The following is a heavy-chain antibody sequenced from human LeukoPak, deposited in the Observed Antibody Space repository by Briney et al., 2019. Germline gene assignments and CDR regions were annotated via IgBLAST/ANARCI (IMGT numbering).Heavy chain of an antibody. CDR2: IKRDGSEM. V-gene: IGHV3-7*05. CDR3: AREWNY. J-gene: IGHJ4*02. CDR1: GFTFSNYA. Sequence: PGGSLRLSCAASGFTFSNYAIHWVRQAPGTGLEWVANIKRDGSEMYYVDSVKGRFTISRDNTKNSLYLQMNSLRAEDTAVYYCAREWNYWGLGTLVTVSS.